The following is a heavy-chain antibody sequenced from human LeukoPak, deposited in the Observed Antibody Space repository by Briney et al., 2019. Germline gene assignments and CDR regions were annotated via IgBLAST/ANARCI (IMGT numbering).Heavy chain of an antibody. D-gene: IGHD3-22*01. J-gene: IGHJ5*02. V-gene: IGHV5-51*01. CDR1: GNSFTTYW. CDR2: IYVGDSDT. CDR3: ARVVDYHTSGYQTKNWFDP. Sequence: GESLKISCKGSGNSFTTYWIGWVRQMPGKGLEWMGIIYVGDSDTRYRPSFQGQVTISVDKSINTAYLQWSSLKASDTAMYYCARVVDYHTSGYQTKNWFDPWGQGTLVTVSS.